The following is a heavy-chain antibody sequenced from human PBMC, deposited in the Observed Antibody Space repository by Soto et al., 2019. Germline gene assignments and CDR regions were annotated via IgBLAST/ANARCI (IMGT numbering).Heavy chain of an antibody. J-gene: IGHJ3*02. V-gene: IGHV4-30-4*01. CDR2: IYYSGST. CDR3: ARAGTIIVVAASVFAFDI. CDR1: GDSISSGDSY. Sequence: SETLSLTCTVSGDSISSGDSYWSWIRQPPGKGLEWIGYIYYSGSTYYNPSLQSRVSISIDTSKNQFSLRLSSVTVADTAVYYCARAGTIIVVAASVFAFDIWGQGTMVTVSS. D-gene: IGHD3-22*01.